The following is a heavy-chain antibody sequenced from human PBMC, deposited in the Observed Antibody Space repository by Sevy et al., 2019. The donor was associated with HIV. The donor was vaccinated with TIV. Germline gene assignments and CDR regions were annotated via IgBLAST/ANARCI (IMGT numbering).Heavy chain of an antibody. D-gene: IGHD2-15*01. CDR1: GGSISSYY. CDR3: ARRGDNNWFDP. CDR2: IYYSGST. V-gene: IGHV4-59*08. Sequence: SETLSLTCTVSGGSISSYYWSWIRQPPGKGLEWIGYIYYSGSTYYNPSLKSRVTISVDTSKNQFSLKLTSVTAADTAVYYCARRGDNNWFDPWGQGTLVTVSS. J-gene: IGHJ5*02.